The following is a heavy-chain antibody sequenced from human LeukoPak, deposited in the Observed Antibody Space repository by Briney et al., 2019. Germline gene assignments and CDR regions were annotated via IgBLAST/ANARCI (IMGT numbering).Heavy chain of an antibody. D-gene: IGHD2-2*01. J-gene: IGHJ4*02. CDR3: ARGRCSSTSCYALFY. CDR2: IIPIFGTA. CDR1: GGTFTSYA. V-gene: IGHV1-69*05. Sequence: SVKVSCKASGGTFTSYAISWVRQAPGQGLEWMGGIIPIFGTANYAQKFQGRVTITTDESTSTAYMELSSLRSEDTAVYYCARGRCSSTSCYALFYWGQGTLVTVSS.